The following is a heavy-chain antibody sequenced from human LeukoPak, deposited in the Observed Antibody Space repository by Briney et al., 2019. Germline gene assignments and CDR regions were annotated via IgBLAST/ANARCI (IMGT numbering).Heavy chain of an antibody. J-gene: IGHJ4*02. Sequence: GGSLRLSCAASGFTFGSHAMSWVRQAPGKGLEWVSAINDRGVRAYYADSVKGRFAISRDNSENTLYLQMNSLRAEDTAIYYCTTNPYFDYWGQGTLVTVSS. CDR1: GFTFGSHA. CDR3: TTNPYFDY. D-gene: IGHD1-14*01. CDR2: INDRGVRA. V-gene: IGHV3-23*01.